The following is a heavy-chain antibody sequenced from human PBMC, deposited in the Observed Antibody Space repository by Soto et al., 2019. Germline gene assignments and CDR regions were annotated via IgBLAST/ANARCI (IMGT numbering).Heavy chain of an antibody. Sequence: QVQLVQSGAEVKKPGASVKVSCKASGYTFTSYALHWVLQAPVQRLEWMGWVNAGNGYTKYSQNFQGRVTITRDTSATTSYMEMSGLRSEDTAVYYCERPLYADYFDYWGQGPLVTVSS. CDR3: ERPLYADYFDY. J-gene: IGHJ4*02. V-gene: IGHV1-3*01. CDR2: VNAGNGYT. D-gene: IGHD4-17*01. CDR1: GYTFTSYA.